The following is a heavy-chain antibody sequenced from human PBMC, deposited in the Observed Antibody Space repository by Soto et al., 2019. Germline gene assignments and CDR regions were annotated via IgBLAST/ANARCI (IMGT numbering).Heavy chain of an antibody. CDR2: INSDGSST. D-gene: IGHD5-18*01. J-gene: IGHJ6*02. CDR1: GFTFSSYW. Sequence: GGSLRLSCAASGFTFSSYWMHWVRQAPGKGLVWVSRINSDGSSTSYADSVKGRFTISRDNAKNTLYLQMNSLRAEDTAVYYCAREPGYSYGSYYYGMDVWGQGTTVTVSS. V-gene: IGHV3-74*01. CDR3: AREPGYSYGSYYYGMDV.